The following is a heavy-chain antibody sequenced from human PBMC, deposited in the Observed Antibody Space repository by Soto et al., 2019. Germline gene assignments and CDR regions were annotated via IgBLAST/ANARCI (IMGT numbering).Heavy chain of an antibody. CDR2: ISAYNGNT. D-gene: IGHD5-12*01. CDR3: ARFRGYGGTHYYYDY. J-gene: IGHJ4*02. CDR1: GYTFTSYG. Sequence: ASVKVSCKASGYTFTSYGISWVRQAPGQGLEWMGWISAYNGNTNYAQKLQGRVTMTTDTSTSTAYMELRSLRSDDTAVYYCARFRGYGGTHYYYDYWGQGTLVTVSS. V-gene: IGHV1-18*01.